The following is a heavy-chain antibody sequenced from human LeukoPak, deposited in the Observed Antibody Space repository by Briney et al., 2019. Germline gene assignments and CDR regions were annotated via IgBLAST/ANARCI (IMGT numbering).Heavy chain of an antibody. CDR3: ARHDSFIPY. J-gene: IGHJ4*02. D-gene: IGHD5-18*01. CDR1: GFTFNYYA. Sequence: GGSLRLSCAASGFTFNYYAMSWVRQAPGKGLEWVSGISDSGGSTYYTDSVKGRFTISRGNPKNTVYLQMNNLRAEDTAVYFCARHDSFIPYWGQGSLVTVSS. CDR2: ISDSGGST. V-gene: IGHV3-23*01.